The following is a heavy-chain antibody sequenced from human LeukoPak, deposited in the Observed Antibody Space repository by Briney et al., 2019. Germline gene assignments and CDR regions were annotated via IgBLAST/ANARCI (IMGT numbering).Heavy chain of an antibody. V-gene: IGHV4-59*01. CDR1: GGSISSYY. D-gene: IGHD6-6*01. J-gene: IGHJ4*02. CDR2: IYYTGST. CDR3: ARGTRSSSWGVY. Sequence: SETLSLTCTVSGGSISSYYWSWIRQPPGKGLEWIGYIYYTGSTNYNPSLKSRVTISVDTSKNQFSLKLSSVTAADTAVYYCARGTRSSSWGVYWGQGTLVTVSS.